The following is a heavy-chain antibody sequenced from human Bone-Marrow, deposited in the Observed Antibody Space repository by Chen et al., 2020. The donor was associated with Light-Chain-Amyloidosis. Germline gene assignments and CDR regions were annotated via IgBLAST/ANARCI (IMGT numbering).Heavy chain of an antibody. CDR3: ARDGLYCTYIDCAGDGFDV. Sequence: EVQLVESGGGLVQPGGSLRLSCAASGFTFNDSWMHWVRQVPGKGLGWVARIKSDGSATNYADSVKGRFTVSRDNAKNTLYLQMKSLRAEDTAVYYCARDGLYCTYIDCAGDGFDVWGQGIMVTVSS. CDR1: GFTFNDSW. D-gene: IGHD2-8*01. J-gene: IGHJ3*01. V-gene: IGHV3-74*01. CDR2: IKSDGSAT.